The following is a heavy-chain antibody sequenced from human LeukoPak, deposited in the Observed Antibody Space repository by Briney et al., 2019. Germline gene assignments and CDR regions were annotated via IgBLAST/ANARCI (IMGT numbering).Heavy chain of an antibody. Sequence: GGSLRLSCAASGFTFSSYSMNWVRQAPGKGLEWVANIKQDGSESCYVGSVKGRFTISRDNAKNSLYLQMNSLRAEDTAVYYCAKDSYSKGDYWGQGTLVTVSS. J-gene: IGHJ4*02. CDR3: AKDSYSKGDY. V-gene: IGHV3-7*05. CDR2: IKQDGSES. D-gene: IGHD4-11*01. CDR1: GFTFSSYS.